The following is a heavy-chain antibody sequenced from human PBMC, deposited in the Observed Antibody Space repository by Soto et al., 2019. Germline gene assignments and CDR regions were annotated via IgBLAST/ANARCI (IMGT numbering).Heavy chain of an antibody. V-gene: IGHV3-30-3*01. Sequence: QVQLVESGGGVVQPGRSLRLSCAASGFTFSSYAMHWVRQAPSKGLEWVAVISYDGSNKYYADSVKGRFTISRDNSKNTLYLQMNSLRAEDTAVYYCATHTAGPGKNLRYYWGQGTLVTVSS. D-gene: IGHD5-18*01. CDR3: ATHTAGPGKNLRYY. CDR2: ISYDGSNK. J-gene: IGHJ4*02. CDR1: GFTFSSYA.